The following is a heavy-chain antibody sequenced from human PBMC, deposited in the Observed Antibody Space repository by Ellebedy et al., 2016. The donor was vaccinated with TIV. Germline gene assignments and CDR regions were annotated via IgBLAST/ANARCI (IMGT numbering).Heavy chain of an antibody. D-gene: IGHD4-17*01. V-gene: IGHV3-11*04. CDR2: ISSSGNIL. CDR1: AFTFSDYS. J-gene: IGHJ5*02. CDR3: ARRGSYGDYAVQVNNWFDR. Sequence: PGGSLRLSCAASAFTFSDYSMSWIRQAPGKGLEWISHISSSGNILYYADSVKGRFAISRDNAKNSLYLQMNSLRAEDTAVYYCARRGSYGDYAVQVNNWFDRWGQGTLVTV.